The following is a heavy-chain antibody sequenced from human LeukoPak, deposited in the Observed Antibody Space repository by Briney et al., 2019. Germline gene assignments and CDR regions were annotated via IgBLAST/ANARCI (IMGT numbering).Heavy chain of an antibody. CDR2: INPNSGGT. V-gene: IGHV1-2*02. CDR1: VYTFTVYY. D-gene: IGHD3-22*01. Sequence: ASVKVSCKASVYTFTVYYMHWVRQAPGQGLEGMGWINPNSGGTNYAQKFQGRVTMTRDTSISTAYMELSRLRSDDTAVYYCARGVAMIVVVINDAFDIWGQGTMVTVSS. CDR3: ARGVAMIVVVINDAFDI. J-gene: IGHJ3*02.